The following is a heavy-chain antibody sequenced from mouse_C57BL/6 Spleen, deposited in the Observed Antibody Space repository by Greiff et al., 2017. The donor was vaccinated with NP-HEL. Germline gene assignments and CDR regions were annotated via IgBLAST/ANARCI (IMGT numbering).Heavy chain of an antibody. Sequence: QVQLKQPGAELVKPGASVKMSCKASGYTFTSYWITWVKQRPGQGLEWIGDIYPGSGSTNYNEKFKSKATLTVDTSSSTAYMQLSSLTSEDSAVYYCAGDGSYYYAMDYWGQGTSVTVSS. CDR2: IYPGSGST. CDR1: GYTFTSYW. J-gene: IGHJ4*01. V-gene: IGHV1-55*01. CDR3: AGDGSYYYAMDY.